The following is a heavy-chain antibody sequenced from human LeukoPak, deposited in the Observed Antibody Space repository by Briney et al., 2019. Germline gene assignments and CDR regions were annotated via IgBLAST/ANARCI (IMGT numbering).Heavy chain of an antibody. Sequence: PGGSLRLSCAASAFTFSSHWMHWVRQAPGKGLVWVSRISTDGSSTTYADSVKGRFTISRDNAKNTLYLQMNSLRAEDTAVYYCARVLTVGATTDAFDIWGQGTMVTVSS. CDR3: ARVLTVGATTDAFDI. CDR1: AFTFSSHW. J-gene: IGHJ3*02. D-gene: IGHD1-26*01. CDR2: ISTDGSST. V-gene: IGHV3-74*03.